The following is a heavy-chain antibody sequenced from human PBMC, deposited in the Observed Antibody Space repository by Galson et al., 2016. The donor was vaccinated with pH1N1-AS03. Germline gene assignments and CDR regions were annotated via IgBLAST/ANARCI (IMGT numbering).Heavy chain of an antibody. V-gene: IGHV3-48*02. Sequence: SLRLSCAASEFTFSIYHMSWVRQAPGKGLEWVSYINSRSDTIYYADSVKGRFTISRDNAKNSLYLQMSSLRDDDTAVYYRARDSGYGGTFDNWGQGALVTVSS. D-gene: IGHD5-12*01. CDR3: ARDSGYGGTFDN. CDR1: EFTFSIYH. J-gene: IGHJ4*02. CDR2: INSRSDTI.